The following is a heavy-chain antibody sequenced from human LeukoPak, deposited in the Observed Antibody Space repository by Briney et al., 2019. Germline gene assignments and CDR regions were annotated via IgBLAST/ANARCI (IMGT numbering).Heavy chain of an antibody. CDR3: ARDSSGYYYSNWFDP. Sequence: ASVKVSCKVSGYTLTELSMHWVRQAPGEGLEWMGGFDPEDGETIYAQKFQGRVTMTEDTSTDTAYMELSSLRSEDTAVYYCARDSSGYYYSNWFDPWGQGTLVTVSS. V-gene: IGHV1-24*01. CDR2: FDPEDGET. D-gene: IGHD3-22*01. CDR1: GYTLTELS. J-gene: IGHJ5*02.